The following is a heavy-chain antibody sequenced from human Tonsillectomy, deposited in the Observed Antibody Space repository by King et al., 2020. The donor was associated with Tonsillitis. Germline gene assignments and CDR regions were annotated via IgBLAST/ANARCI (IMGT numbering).Heavy chain of an antibody. D-gene: IGHD3-10*01. CDR1: GFNLNNYV. CDR3: ARFTDTESRSLYRPFYY. Sequence: VQLVESGGGVVQPGRSLRLSCEASGFNLNNYVLHWVRQAPGKGLEWVAVISFDGKKEYYADSVKGRFSISRDKSKNMMYLQMNSLTPEDTAVYYCARFTDTESRSLYRPFYYWGLGTLVTVSS. V-gene: IGHV3-30*03. J-gene: IGHJ4*02. CDR2: ISFDGKKE.